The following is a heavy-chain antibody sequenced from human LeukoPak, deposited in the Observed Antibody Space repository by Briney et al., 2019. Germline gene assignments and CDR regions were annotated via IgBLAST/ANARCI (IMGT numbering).Heavy chain of an antibody. V-gene: IGHV3-53*01. CDR3: ARLHNLAAHDFDY. J-gene: IGHJ4*02. Sequence: GGSLRLSCAASGFAVSDVYMNWVRQAPGKGLEWVSIIYNDGSTYYADSVKGRFTISRDTSKNTVYLQMNSLRAEDTAVYFCARLHNLAAHDFDYWGQGTLVTVSS. CDR1: GFAVSDVY. D-gene: IGHD1-14*01. CDR2: IYNDGST.